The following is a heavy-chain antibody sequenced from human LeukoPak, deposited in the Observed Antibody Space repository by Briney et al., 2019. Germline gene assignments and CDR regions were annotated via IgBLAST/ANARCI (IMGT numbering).Heavy chain of an antibody. CDR1: GLTFSSQA. Sequence: PGGSLRLSCAASGLTFSSQAMTWVRQAPGKGPEWVSAMSGSGDHIYYADSVKGRFTISRDNSRDTLYLQMNRLRAEDTAIYYCAKVPGDHIGSGRSGYWGQGTLVTVSS. CDR2: MSGSGDHI. CDR3: AKVPGDHIGSGRSGY. D-gene: IGHD3-10*01. J-gene: IGHJ4*02. V-gene: IGHV3-23*01.